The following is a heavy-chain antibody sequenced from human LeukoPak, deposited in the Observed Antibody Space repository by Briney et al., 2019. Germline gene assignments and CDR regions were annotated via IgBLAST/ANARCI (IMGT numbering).Heavy chain of an antibody. CDR1: GGSISSSSYY. V-gene: IGHV4-39*07. J-gene: IGHJ5*02. Sequence: SETLSLTFTVSGGSISSSSYYWGWIRQPPGKGLGWIGSIYYSGSTYYNPSLKSRVTISVDTSKNQFSLKLSSVTAADTAVYYCAREAPGWFDPWGQGTLVTVSS. CDR3: AREAPGWFDP. CDR2: IYYSGST.